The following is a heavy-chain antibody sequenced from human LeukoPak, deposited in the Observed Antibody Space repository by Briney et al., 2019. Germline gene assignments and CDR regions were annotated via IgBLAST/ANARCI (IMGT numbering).Heavy chain of an antibody. CDR1: GGSISSSSYY. D-gene: IGHD4-23*01. V-gene: IGHV4-39*07. J-gene: IGHJ4*02. Sequence: PSETLSLTCTVSGGSISSSSYYWGWIRQPPGKGLEWIGSIYYSGSTYYNPSLKSRVTISVDTSKNQFSLKLSSVTAADTAVYYCARDPMTTVVTPDLDYWGQGTLVTVSS. CDR3: ARDPMTTVVTPDLDY. CDR2: IYYSGST.